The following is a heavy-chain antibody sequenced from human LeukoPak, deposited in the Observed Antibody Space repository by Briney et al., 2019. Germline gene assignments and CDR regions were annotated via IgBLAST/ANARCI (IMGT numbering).Heavy chain of an antibody. V-gene: IGHV4-59*01. CDR2: IYYTGST. Sequence: SETLSLTCTVSGASISSYYWNWIRQPPGKGLEWIGYIYYTGSTNYNPSLKSRVTISVDTFKNQFSLRLSSVTAADTAVYYCASLGIWGQGTMVTVSS. J-gene: IGHJ3*02. CDR1: GASISSYY. CDR3: ASLGI.